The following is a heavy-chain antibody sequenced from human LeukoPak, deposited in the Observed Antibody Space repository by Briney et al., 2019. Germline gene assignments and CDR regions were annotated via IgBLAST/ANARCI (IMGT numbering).Heavy chain of an antibody. CDR1: GGSISSYY. V-gene: IGHV4-59*08. CDR2: IYYSGST. J-gene: IGHJ6*02. Sequence: SETLSLTRTVSGGSISSYYWSWIRQPPGKGPEWIGYIYYSGSTNYTPSLKSRVTISVDTSKNQFSLKLSSVTAADTAVYYCARRPVYYYGMDVWGQGTTVTVSS. CDR3: ARRPVYYYGMDV.